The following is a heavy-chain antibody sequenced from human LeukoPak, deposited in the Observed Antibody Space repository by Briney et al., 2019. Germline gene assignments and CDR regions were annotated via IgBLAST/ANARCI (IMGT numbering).Heavy chain of an antibody. CDR3: ARGQRITIFGVVG. V-gene: IGHV3-30*03. D-gene: IGHD3-3*01. J-gene: IGHJ4*02. CDR2: ISYDGSNK. CDR1: GFTFSSYG. Sequence: GGSLRLSCAASGFTFSSYGMHWVRQAPGKGLEWVAVISYDGSNKYYADSVKGRFTISRDNSKNTLYLQMNSLRAEDTAVYYCARGQRITIFGVVGWGQGTLVTVSS.